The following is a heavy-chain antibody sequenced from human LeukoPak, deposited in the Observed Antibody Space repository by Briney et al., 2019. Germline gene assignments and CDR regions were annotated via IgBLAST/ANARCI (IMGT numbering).Heavy chain of an antibody. CDR1: GFTFSSYS. V-gene: IGHV3-21*01. CDR3: ARAQRGILSGVLEKNYYYGMDA. J-gene: IGHJ6*02. CDR2: ISSSSSYI. D-gene: IGHD2-8*02. Sequence: GGSLRLSCAASGFTFSSYSMNWVRQAPGKGLEWVSSISSSSSYIYYADSVKGRFTISRDNAKNSLYLQMNSLRAEDTAVYYCARAQRGILSGVLEKNYYYGMDAWGQGTTVTVSS.